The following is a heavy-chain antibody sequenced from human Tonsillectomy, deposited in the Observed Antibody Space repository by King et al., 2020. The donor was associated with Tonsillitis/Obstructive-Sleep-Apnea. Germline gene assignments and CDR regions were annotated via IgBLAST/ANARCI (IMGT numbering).Heavy chain of an antibody. J-gene: IGHJ3*02. CDR3: AKGSTIFGVINAGAFDI. CDR1: GYTFDDYA. Sequence: VQLVESGGGLVQPGRSLRLSCTASGYTFDDYAMHWVRQAPGKGLEWVAGISWNSGSIGYADSVKGRFTISRDNAKNSLLLQMNSLRPEDTALYYCAKGSTIFGVINAGAFDIGGQGTMVSVFS. D-gene: IGHD3-3*01. CDR2: ISWNSGSI. V-gene: IGHV3-9*01.